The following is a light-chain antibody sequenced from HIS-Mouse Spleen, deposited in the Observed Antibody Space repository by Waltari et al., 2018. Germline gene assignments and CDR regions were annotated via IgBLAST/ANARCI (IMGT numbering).Light chain of an antibody. J-gene: IGLJ2*01. V-gene: IGLV3-10*01. CDR2: EDS. CDR3: YSTDSSGNHRV. Sequence: SYELTQPPSVSVSPGQTARITCSGDALPKKYAYWYQQKSGQAPVLVLYEDSKRPYGIPERFSGSSSGTMATLTISGAQVEDEADYYCYSTDSSGNHRVFGGGTKLTVL. CDR1: ALPKKY.